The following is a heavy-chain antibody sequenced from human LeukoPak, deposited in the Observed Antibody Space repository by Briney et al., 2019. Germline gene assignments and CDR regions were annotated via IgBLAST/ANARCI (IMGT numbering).Heavy chain of an antibody. Sequence: ASVKVSCKASRYTFTGYYMHWVRQAPGQGLEWMGWINPNSGDTNYAQNFQGRATMTRDTSISTAYMELSSLRSDDTAVYYCARARGSYSFDYWGQGTLVTASS. J-gene: IGHJ4*02. V-gene: IGHV1-2*02. D-gene: IGHD1-26*01. CDR2: INPNSGDT. CDR1: RYTFTGYY. CDR3: ARARGSYSFDY.